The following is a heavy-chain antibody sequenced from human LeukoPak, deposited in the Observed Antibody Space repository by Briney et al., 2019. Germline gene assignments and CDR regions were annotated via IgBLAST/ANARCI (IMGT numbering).Heavy chain of an antibody. CDR3: GKPNSGWYGEGVDY. Sequence: GGSLRLSCAASGFTFSSYAMNWVRQAPGKGLEWVSAITGSGGSTYYADSVKGRFTISRDNSKATLYLQMNRLKAEDTAVYYCGKPNSGWYGEGVDYWGQGTLVAASS. D-gene: IGHD6-19*01. J-gene: IGHJ4*02. CDR2: ITGSGGST. V-gene: IGHV3-23*01. CDR1: GFTFSSYA.